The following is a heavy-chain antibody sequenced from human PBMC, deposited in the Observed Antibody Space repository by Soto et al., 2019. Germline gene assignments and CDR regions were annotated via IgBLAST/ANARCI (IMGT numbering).Heavy chain of an antibody. CDR3: ATATVTTVLYY. CDR2: IYYSGST. V-gene: IGHV4-39*01. Sequence: SETLSLTCTVSGGSISSSSYYCGWIRQPPGKGLDWIGSIYYSGSTYYNPSLKSRVTISVDTSKNQFSLKLSSVTAADTAVYYCATATVTTVLYYWGQGTLVTVSS. D-gene: IGHD4-17*01. CDR1: GGSISSSSYY. J-gene: IGHJ4*02.